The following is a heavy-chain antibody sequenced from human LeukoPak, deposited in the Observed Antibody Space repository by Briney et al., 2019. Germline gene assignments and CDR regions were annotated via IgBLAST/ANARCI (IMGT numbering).Heavy chain of an antibody. CDR2: INPNSGGT. CDR1: GYTFTGYY. Sequence: GVSVKVSCKASGYTFTGYYMHWVRQAPGQGLEWMGRINPNSGGTNYAQKFQGRVTMTRDTSISTAYMELSRLRSDDTAVYYCARDRPYYHDSSPPPHAFDIWGQGTMVTVSS. V-gene: IGHV1-2*06. CDR3: ARDRPYYHDSSPPPHAFDI. J-gene: IGHJ3*02. D-gene: IGHD3-22*01.